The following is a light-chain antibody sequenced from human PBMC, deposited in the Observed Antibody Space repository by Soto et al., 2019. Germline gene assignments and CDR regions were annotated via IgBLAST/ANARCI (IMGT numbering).Light chain of an antibody. Sequence: PGERATLSCRASLSVSGSQLAWYQQKPGQPPRLLIYGASSRAAGIPDRFSGSGSGTDFTLTISRLEPEDFAVYYCQQYDTSPRTFGQGTKVDIK. J-gene: IGKJ1*01. CDR2: GAS. V-gene: IGKV3-20*01. CDR3: QQYDTSPRT. CDR1: LSVSGSQ.